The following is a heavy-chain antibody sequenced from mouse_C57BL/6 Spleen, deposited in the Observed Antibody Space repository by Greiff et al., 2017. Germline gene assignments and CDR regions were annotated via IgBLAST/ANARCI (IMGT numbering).Heavy chain of an antibody. J-gene: IGHJ2*01. V-gene: IGHV1-59*01. CDR1: GYTFTSYW. CDR3: AKSRTLDYFDC. Sequence: QVQLQQPGAELVRPGTSVKLSCKASGYTFTSYWMHWVKQRPGQGLEWIGVIDPSDSYTNYNQKFKGKATLTVDTSSSTAYMQLSSLTSEDSAVYYCAKSRTLDYFDCWGKGTTRTVSS. CDR2: IDPSDSYT.